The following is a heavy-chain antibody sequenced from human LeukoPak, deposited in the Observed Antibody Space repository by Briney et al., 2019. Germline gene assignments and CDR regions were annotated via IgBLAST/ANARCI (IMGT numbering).Heavy chain of an antibody. CDR3: ARSDRWSSSWYGGPIDY. CDR2: ISYDGSNK. Sequence: GGSLRLSCAASGFTFSSYGMHWVRQAPGKGLEWVAVISYDGSNKYYADSVKGRFTISRDNSKNTLYLQMNSLRAEDTAVYYCARSDRWSSSWYGGPIDYWGQGTLVTVSS. D-gene: IGHD6-13*01. V-gene: IGHV3-30*03. J-gene: IGHJ4*02. CDR1: GFTFSSYG.